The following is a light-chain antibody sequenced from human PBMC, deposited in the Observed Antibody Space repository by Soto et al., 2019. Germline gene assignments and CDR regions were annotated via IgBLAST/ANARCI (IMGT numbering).Light chain of an antibody. CDR3: SSYTSSSTLV. V-gene: IGLV2-14*01. Sequence: QSVLTQPASVSGSPGQSITISCTGTSRDVGGYNYVSWYQQHPGKAPKLMIYEVSNRPSGVSNRFSGSKSGNTASLTISGPQAEDEADYYCSSYTSSSTLVFGGGTKLTVL. J-gene: IGLJ3*02. CDR1: SRDVGGYNY. CDR2: EVS.